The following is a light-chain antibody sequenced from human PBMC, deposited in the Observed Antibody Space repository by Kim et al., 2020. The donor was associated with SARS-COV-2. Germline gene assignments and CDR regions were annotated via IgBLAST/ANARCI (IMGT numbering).Light chain of an antibody. CDR1: SDHSSYA. Sequence: QPVLTQSPSASASLGASVKLTCTLSSDHSSYAIAWHQQQPEKGPRYLMKVNSDGSHIKGDGIPDRFSGSSSGAERYLTISSLQSEDEADYYCQTWGPGIRVFGGGTQLIVL. J-gene: IGLJ3*02. CDR3: QTWGPGIRV. CDR2: VNSDGSH. V-gene: IGLV4-69*01.